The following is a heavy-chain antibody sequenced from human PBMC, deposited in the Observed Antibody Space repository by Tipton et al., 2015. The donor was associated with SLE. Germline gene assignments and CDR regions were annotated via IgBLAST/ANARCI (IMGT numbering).Heavy chain of an antibody. V-gene: IGHV3-9*01. J-gene: IGHJ4*02. Sequence: SLRLSCAMSGFTFDEHAMHWVRQVPGKGLEWVSSISWNGGVMGYADSVKGRFTISRDNSKNTVYLQMNSLRAEGTAVFYCARGVRTGAGDYFDYWGQGTLVAVSS. CDR1: GFTFDEHA. CDR3: ARGVRTGAGDYFDY. D-gene: IGHD7-27*01. CDR2: ISWNGGVM.